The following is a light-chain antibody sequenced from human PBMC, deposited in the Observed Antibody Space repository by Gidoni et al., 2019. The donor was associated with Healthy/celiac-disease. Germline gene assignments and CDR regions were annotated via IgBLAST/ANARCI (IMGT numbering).Light chain of an antibody. CDR1: SSNIGAVYD. J-gene: IGLJ2*01. CDR3: QSYDSSLSGSGV. V-gene: IGLV1-40*01. CDR2: GNS. Sequence: QSVLTQPPSGSGAPGQRVTISCTGSSSNIGAVYDVHWYQQLPGTAPKLLIYGNSNRPSGVPDRFSGSKSGTSASLAITGLQAEDEADYYCQSYDSSLSGSGVFGGGTKLTVL.